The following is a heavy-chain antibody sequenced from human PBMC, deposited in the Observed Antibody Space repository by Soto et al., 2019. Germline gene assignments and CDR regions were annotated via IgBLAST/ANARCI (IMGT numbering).Heavy chain of an antibody. CDR1: GGSISSSSYY. Sequence: QLQLQESGPGLVKPSETLSLTCTVSGGSISSSSYYWGWIRQPPGKGLEWIGSIYYSGSTYYNPSLKSRVTISVDTSKNQFSLKLSSVTAADTAVYYCARHEPGGLLWFGEFIVWGQGTLVTVSS. CDR3: ARHEPGGLLWFGEFIV. D-gene: IGHD3-10*01. J-gene: IGHJ4*02. V-gene: IGHV4-39*01. CDR2: IYYSGST.